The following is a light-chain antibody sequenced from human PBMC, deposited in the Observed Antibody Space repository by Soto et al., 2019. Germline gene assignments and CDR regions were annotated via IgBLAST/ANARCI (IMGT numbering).Light chain of an antibody. CDR1: SSNIGINT. CDR2: GNN. J-gene: IGLJ1*01. V-gene: IGLV1-44*01. Sequence: QSVLTQPPSASGTPGQTITISCSGGSSNIGINTVSWYEHLPGTAPRLLIYGNNQRPSGVPDRFSGSKSGTSASLAISGLQSEDEADYYCSSYRSGGTFVFGSGTKLTVL. CDR3: SSYRSGGTFV.